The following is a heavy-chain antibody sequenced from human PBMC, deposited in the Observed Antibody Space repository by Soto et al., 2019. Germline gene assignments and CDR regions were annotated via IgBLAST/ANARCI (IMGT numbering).Heavy chain of an antibody. D-gene: IGHD2-15*01. V-gene: IGHV4-39*01. CDR2: IYYSGST. J-gene: IGHJ6*03. CDR3: ARHGHIVAPYYMDV. Sequence: QLQLQESGPGLVKPSETLSLTCTVSGGSISSSSYYWGWIRQPPGKGLEWIGSIYYSGSTYYNPSLQSRVTISVDTSKNQFSLKLSSVTAADTAVYYCARHGHIVAPYYMDVWGKGTTVTVSS. CDR1: GGSISSSSYY.